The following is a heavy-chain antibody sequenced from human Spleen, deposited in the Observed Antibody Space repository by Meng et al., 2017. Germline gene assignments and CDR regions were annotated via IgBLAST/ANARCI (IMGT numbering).Heavy chain of an antibody. V-gene: IGHV6-1*01. J-gene: IGHJ4*02. CDR2: TYYRSKWYN. CDR1: GDSVSSNSAA. D-gene: IGHD6-19*01. CDR3: ARGGMSSGWTFEY. Sequence: LRLSCAISGDSVSSNSAAWNWIRQSPSRGLEWLGRTYYRSKWYNDYAVSVKSRITVNPDTSKNQFSLLLNSVTPEDTAVYYCARGGMSSGWTFEYWGQGTLVTVSS.